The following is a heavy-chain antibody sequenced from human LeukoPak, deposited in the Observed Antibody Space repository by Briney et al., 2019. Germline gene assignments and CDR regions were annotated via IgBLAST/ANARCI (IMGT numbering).Heavy chain of an antibody. D-gene: IGHD5-18*01. CDR3: TTVISQLWLLFDH. CDR2: IRKELYGGTT. J-gene: IGHJ4*02. Sequence: GGSLRPSCITSGLTFGDYGLAWVRQAPGKGLEWVAFIRKELYGGTTECAASVKGRFTISRDDSKSVAYLQMDSLKTEDTAVYYCTTVISQLWLLFDHWGQGTLVTVSS. V-gene: IGHV3-49*04. CDR1: GLTFGDYG.